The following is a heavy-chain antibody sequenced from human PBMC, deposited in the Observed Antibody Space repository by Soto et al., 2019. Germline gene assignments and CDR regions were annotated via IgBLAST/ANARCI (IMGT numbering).Heavy chain of an antibody. J-gene: IGHJ4*01. CDR3: ARESVGDYTLLDY. D-gene: IGHD4-17*01. CDR2: VIPILGVV. V-gene: IGHV1-69*08. CDR1: GGYYRSYT. Sequence: QVQVVQSGAEVKKPGSSVKVSCKASGGYYRSYTITWVRQAPGQGLEWMGRVIPILGVVNYAQKFQGKVTFTADKSTSKAYMELSSLRSDDTAVYYCARESVGDYTLLDYWGQGTLVTVSS.